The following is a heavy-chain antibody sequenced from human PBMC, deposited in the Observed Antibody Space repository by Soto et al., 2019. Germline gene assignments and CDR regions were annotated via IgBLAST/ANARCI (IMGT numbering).Heavy chain of an antibody. CDR3: ARVLGENCSSTSCYGGRGPLLLRWFDP. J-gene: IGHJ5*02. CDR1: GGSFSGYY. Sequence: QVQLQQWGAGLLKPSETLSLTCAVYGGSFSGYYWSWIRQPPGKGLEWIGEINHSGCTNYNPSRKRRVTKSVDTSKNQFSLKLSSVTAADTAVYYCARVLGENCSSTSCYGGRGPLLLRWFDPWGQGTLVTVSS. CDR2: INHSGCT. V-gene: IGHV4-34*01. D-gene: IGHD2-2*01.